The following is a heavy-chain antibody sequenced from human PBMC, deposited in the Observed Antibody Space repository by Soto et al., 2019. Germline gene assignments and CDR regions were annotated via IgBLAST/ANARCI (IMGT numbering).Heavy chain of an antibody. CDR3: ATRQLDYYYGSGSLDY. CDR1: GYTLTELS. J-gene: IGHJ4*02. Sequence: ASVKVSCKVSGYTLTELSMHRVRQAPGKGLEWMGGFDPEDGETIYAQKFQGRVTMTEDTSTDTAYMELSSLRSEDTAVYYCATRQLDYYYGSGSLDYWGQGTLVTVSS. CDR2: FDPEDGET. D-gene: IGHD3-10*01. V-gene: IGHV1-24*01.